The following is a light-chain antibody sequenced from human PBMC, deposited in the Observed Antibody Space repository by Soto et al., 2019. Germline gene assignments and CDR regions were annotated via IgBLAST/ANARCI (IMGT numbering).Light chain of an antibody. J-gene: IGKJ1*01. Sequence: ENVLTQFPGTLSLSPGERATLSCRASQSVSSNYLAWYQQKPGQAPRLLIYVASSRAAGIPDRFRGSGSGTDFTLTISILEPEDFAVYYCQHFGSSPPWPFGQGTKVEMK. CDR1: QSVSSNY. CDR3: QHFGSSPPWP. CDR2: VAS. V-gene: IGKV3-20*01.